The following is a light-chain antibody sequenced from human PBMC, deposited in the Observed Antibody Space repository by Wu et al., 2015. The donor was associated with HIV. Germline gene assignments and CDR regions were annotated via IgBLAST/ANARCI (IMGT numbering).Light chain of an antibody. Sequence: EIVLTQSPATLSLSPGERATLSCRASQSVGDYLAWFQQKPGQAPRLVIYNASTRASGIPARFSGSGSGTDFTLTISSLDSEDFAVYYCQHRQSWPFTFGPGPKWISN. J-gene: IGKJ3*01. CDR1: QSVGDY. CDR3: QHRQSWPFT. CDR2: NAS. V-gene: IGKV3-11*01.